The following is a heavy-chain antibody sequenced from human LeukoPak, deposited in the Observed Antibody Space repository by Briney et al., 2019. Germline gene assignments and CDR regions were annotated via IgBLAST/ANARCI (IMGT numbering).Heavy chain of an antibody. CDR1: GYSFTSYW. Sequence: GESLKISCKGSGYSFTSYWIGWVRQAPGQGLEWMAIINPSGGSTSYAQKFQGRLTMTRDMSTSTVYMALSSLRSEDTAVYYCARDRRGAATGSYVFDYWGQGTLVTVSS. CDR2: INPSGGST. V-gene: IGHV1-46*01. D-gene: IGHD3-9*01. CDR3: ARDRRGAATGSYVFDY. J-gene: IGHJ4*02.